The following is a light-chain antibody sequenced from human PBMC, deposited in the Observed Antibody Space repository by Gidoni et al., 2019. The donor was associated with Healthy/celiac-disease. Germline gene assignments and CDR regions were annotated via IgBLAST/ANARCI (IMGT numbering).Light chain of an antibody. V-gene: IGLV2-23*02. J-gene: IGLJ2*01. CDR1: SSDVGSYNL. CDR3: CSYAGSSTLV. CDR2: EVS. Sequence: QSALTPPASVSWSPGQSITISCTGTSSDVGSYNLVSWYQQHPGKAPKLMIYEVSKRPSGVSNRFSGSKSGNTAALTISGLQAEDEADYYCCSYAGSSTLVFGGGTKLTVL.